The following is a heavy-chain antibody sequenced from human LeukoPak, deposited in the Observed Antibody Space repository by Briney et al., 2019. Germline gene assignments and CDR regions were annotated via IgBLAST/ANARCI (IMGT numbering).Heavy chain of an antibody. Sequence: GGSLRLSCAASRFTFSSYAMHWVRQAPGKGLEWVSTINNSGGSTYYADSVKGRFTISRDNSKNTLYLQMNSLRAEDTAVYYCAKELLGQWLVRAPFDFWGQGPLVTVSS. V-gene: IGHV3-23*01. CDR3: AKELLGQWLVRAPFDF. J-gene: IGHJ4*02. CDR1: RFTFSSYA. D-gene: IGHD6-19*01. CDR2: INNSGGST.